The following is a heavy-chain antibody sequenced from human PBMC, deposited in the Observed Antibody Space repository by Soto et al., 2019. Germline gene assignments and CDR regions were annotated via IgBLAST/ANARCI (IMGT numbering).Heavy chain of an antibody. CDR1: GYTFTSYG. J-gene: IGHJ6*02. D-gene: IGHD3-10*01. CDR3: ARDTLVYVDYHYYYGMDV. Sequence: ASVKVSCKASGYTFTSYGISWVRRAPGQGLEWMGWISAYNGNTNYAQKLQGRVTMTTDTSTSTAYMELRSLRSDDTAVYYCARDTLVYVDYHYYYGMDVWGQGTTVTVSS. V-gene: IGHV1-18*04. CDR2: ISAYNGNT.